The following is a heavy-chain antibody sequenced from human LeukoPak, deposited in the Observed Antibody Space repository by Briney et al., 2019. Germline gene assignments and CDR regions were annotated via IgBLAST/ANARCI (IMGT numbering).Heavy chain of an antibody. J-gene: IGHJ4*02. CDR3: ARERYYYDSGGTAFDY. CDR2: INPHSGGT. V-gene: IGHV1-2*06. Sequence: ASVKVSCKASGYTFTDYHMHWVRQAPGQGLKWMGRINPHSGGTKYAQKFQGRVTMTRDTSINTAYMELSRLRSDDTAVYYCARERYYYDSGGTAFDYWGQGTLVTVSS. D-gene: IGHD3-22*01. CDR1: GYTFTDYH.